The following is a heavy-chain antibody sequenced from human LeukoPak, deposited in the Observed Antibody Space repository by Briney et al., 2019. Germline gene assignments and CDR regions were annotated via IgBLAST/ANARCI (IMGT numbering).Heavy chain of an antibody. D-gene: IGHD2-15*01. CDR1: GYTFTSYD. V-gene: IGHV1-69*13. CDR3: ARVKARYCSGGSCYFSMDV. J-gene: IGHJ6*03. CDR2: IIPIFGTA. Sequence: SVNLSFKASGYTFTSYDINWVRQATGQGLEWMGGIIPIFGTANYAQKFQGRVTITADESTSTAYMELSSLRSEDTAVYYCARVKARYCSGGSCYFSMDVWGKGTTVTISS.